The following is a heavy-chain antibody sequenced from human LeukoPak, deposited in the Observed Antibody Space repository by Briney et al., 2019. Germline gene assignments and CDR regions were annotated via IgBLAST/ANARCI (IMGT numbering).Heavy chain of an antibody. Sequence: ASVKVSCKASGYTFTAYYMHWVRQAPGQGLEWMGWFNPNSGGTNYAQKFQGRVTMTRDTSISTAYMELSRLRSDDTAVFYCAREEVIAAAGPTLDYWGQGALVTVSS. D-gene: IGHD6-13*01. V-gene: IGHV1-2*02. CDR3: AREEVIAAAGPTLDY. CDR1: GYTFTAYY. J-gene: IGHJ4*02. CDR2: FNPNSGGT.